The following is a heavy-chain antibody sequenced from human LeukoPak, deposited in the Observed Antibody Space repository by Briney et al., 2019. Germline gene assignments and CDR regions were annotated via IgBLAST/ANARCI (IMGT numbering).Heavy chain of an antibody. V-gene: IGHV3-48*01. D-gene: IGHD3-9*01. CDR2: ISSSNSTI. J-gene: IGHJ4*02. CDR3: ARVLRRYFDY. CDR1: GFTFSIYS. Sequence: GGSLGLSCAASGFTFSIYSMNWVRQAPGKGLEWVSYISSSNSTIYYADSVKGRFTISRDNAKNSLYLQMNSLRAEDTAVYYCARVLRRYFDYWGQGTLVTVSS.